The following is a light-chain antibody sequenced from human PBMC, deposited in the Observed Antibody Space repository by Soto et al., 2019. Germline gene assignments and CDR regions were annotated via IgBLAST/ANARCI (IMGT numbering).Light chain of an antibody. J-gene: IGKJ1*01. V-gene: IGKV3-15*01. CDR1: QSVSSC. CDR2: DAS. CDR3: QQYNNWPSWT. Sequence: EKVMTQSPGTLSMSPGERATLSCRASQSVSSCLSWYQQKPGQAPRRLIYDASTRATGIPARFSGSGSGTEFTLTISSLQSEDFAVYYCQQYNNWPSWTFGQGTKVEIK.